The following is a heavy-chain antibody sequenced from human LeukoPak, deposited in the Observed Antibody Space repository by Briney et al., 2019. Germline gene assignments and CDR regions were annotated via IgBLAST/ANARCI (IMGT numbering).Heavy chain of an antibody. J-gene: IGHJ4*02. Sequence: PGGSLRLSCAASGFTFSSYGMHWVRQAPGKGLVWVSRISSDGSTTSHADFVKGRFTISRDNVKSTLYLQMNSLRAEDTAVYYCARVYCSGGTCYTHFDYWGQGTLVTVSS. CDR1: GFTFSSYG. CDR2: ISSDGSTT. V-gene: IGHV3-74*01. CDR3: ARVYCSGGTCYTHFDY. D-gene: IGHD2-15*01.